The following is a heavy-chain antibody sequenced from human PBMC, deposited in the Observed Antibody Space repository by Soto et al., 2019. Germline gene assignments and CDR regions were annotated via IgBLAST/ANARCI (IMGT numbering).Heavy chain of an antibody. CDR2: INPNSGGT. CDR3: AREEQWLERAFDI. CDR1: GYTFTGYY. D-gene: IGHD6-19*01. J-gene: IGHJ3*02. V-gene: IGHV1-2*04. Sequence: ASVKVSCKASGYTFTGYYMHWVRQAPGQGLEWMGWINPNSGGTNYAQKFQGWVTMTRDTSISTAYMELSRLRSDDTAVYYCAREEQWLERAFDIWGQGTMVTVSS.